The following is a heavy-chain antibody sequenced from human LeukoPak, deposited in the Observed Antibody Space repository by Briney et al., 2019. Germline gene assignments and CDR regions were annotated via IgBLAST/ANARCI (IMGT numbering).Heavy chain of an antibody. CDR2: INQDGREK. CDR3: ARSSSIGSVDY. D-gene: IGHD2-2*01. J-gene: IGHJ4*02. CDR1: GFTFSIYW. Sequence: GGSLSLSCAVSGFTFSIYWMSWVRLAPGKGLEWVANINQDGREKYYVDSVMGRFTISRDNTENSLYLQMNILRAEDTAVYYCARSSSIGSVDYWGQGTLITVSS. V-gene: IGHV3-7*01.